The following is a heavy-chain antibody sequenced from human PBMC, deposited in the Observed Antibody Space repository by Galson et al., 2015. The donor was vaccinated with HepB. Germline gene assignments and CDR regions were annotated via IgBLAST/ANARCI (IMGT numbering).Heavy chain of an antibody. CDR2: INTYNGDT. CDR1: DYRFTNYG. CDR3: ARDLSIAGRYAGY. Sequence: SVKVSCKASDYRFTNYGITWVRQAPGQGLEWMGWINTYNGDTNCAQKIQGRVTMTTDTSTTTAYMELRSLRSDDTAVYYCARDLSIAGRYAGYWGQGTLVTVSS. J-gene: IGHJ4*02. V-gene: IGHV1-18*01. D-gene: IGHD6-6*01.